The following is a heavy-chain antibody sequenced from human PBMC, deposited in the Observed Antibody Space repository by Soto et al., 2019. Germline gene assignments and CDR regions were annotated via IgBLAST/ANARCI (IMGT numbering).Heavy chain of an antibody. D-gene: IGHD2-21*02. J-gene: IGHJ6*02. CDR1: GGTFSSYA. CDR2: IIPIFGTA. Sequence: QVQLVQSGAEVKKPGSSVKVSCKASGGTFSSYAISWVRQAPGQGLEWMGGIIPIFGTADYAQKFQGRVTITGDECVSTAYMELSGLRSEDTSVYYCASHCGGDCYSRSPPYYYYGMDVCGQGTTVTVSS. CDR3: ASHCGGDCYSRSPPYYYYGMDV. V-gene: IGHV1-69*12.